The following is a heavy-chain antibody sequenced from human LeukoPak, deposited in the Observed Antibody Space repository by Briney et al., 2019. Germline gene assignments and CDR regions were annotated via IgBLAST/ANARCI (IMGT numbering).Heavy chain of an antibody. V-gene: IGHV4-4*07. CDR3: ARDERITMVVAPTGLDAFDI. Sequence: SETLSLTCTVSGGSISSYYWSWIRQPAGKGLEWIGRIYTSGSTNYNPSLKSRVTMSVDTSKNQFSLKLSSVTAADTAVYYCARDERITMVVAPTGLDAFDIWGQGTMVTVSS. CDR1: GGSISSYY. CDR2: IYTSGST. J-gene: IGHJ3*02. D-gene: IGHD3-22*01.